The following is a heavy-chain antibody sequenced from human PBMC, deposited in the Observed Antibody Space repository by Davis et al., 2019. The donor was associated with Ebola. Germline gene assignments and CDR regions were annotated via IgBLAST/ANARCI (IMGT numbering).Heavy chain of an antibody. CDR2: INHSGST. V-gene: IGHV4-34*01. Sequence: PSETLSLTCAVYGGSFSGYYWSWIRQPPGKGLEWIGEINHSGSTNYNPSLKSRVTISVDTSKNQFSLKLSSVTAADTAVYYCAVGSPGGMDVWGQGTTVTVSS. J-gene: IGHJ6*02. CDR3: AVGSPGGMDV. CDR1: GGSFSGYY.